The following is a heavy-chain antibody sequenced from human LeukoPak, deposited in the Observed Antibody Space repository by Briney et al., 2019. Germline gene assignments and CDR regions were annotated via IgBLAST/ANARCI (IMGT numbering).Heavy chain of an antibody. J-gene: IGHJ6*03. D-gene: IGHD1-26*01. CDR2: ISGSGGST. CDR3: AKGSNSGEATNYYYMDV. V-gene: IGHV3-23*01. Sequence: PGGSLRLSCAASGFTFSSYAMSWVRQAPGKGLEWVSAISGSGGSTYYADSVKGRFTISRDNSKNTLYLQMNSLRAEDTAVYYCAKGSNSGEATNYYYMDVWGKGTTVTVSS. CDR1: GFTFSSYA.